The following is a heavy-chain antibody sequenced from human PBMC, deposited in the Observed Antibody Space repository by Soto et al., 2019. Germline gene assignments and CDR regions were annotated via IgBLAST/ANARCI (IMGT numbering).Heavy chain of an antibody. CDR3: ARVEASYSSSWHWCFQH. J-gene: IGHJ1*01. CDR2: IYYSGST. V-gene: IGHV4-59*01. Sequence: PSETLSLTCTVSGGSISSYYWSWIRQPPGKGLEWIGYIYYSGSTNYNPSLKSRVTISVDTSKNQFSLKLSSVTAADTAVYYCARVEASYSSSWHWCFQHWGQGTPVTVSS. CDR1: GGSISSYY. D-gene: IGHD6-13*01.